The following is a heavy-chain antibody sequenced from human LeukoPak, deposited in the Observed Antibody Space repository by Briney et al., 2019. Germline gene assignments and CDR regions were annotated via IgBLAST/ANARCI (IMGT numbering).Heavy chain of an antibody. V-gene: IGHV4-59*01. Sequence: SETLSLTCTVSGGSISSSFWCWIWKRPGPGLGWIGYIYYSGSTNYNPSLKSRVTISVETSKNQCSLKLSSVTAADTAVYYCASDYLGSYYYMDGWGKGTTVTVSS. CDR2: IYYSGST. CDR3: ASDYLGSYYYMDG. D-gene: IGHD3-16*01. CDR1: GGSISSSF. J-gene: IGHJ6*03.